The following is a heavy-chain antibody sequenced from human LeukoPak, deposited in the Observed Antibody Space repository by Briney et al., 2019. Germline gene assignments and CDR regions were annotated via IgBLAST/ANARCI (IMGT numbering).Heavy chain of an antibody. CDR2: IIPIFGTA. J-gene: IGHJ6*02. Sequence: SVKVSCKASGYTFTSYAISWVRQAPGQGLEWMGGIIPIFGTANYAQKFQGRVTITADESTSTAYMELSSLRSEDTAVYYCARGLAPAAILGQPRTYYYYYYGMDVWGQGTTVTVSS. CDR3: ARGLAPAAILGQPRTYYYYYYGMDV. V-gene: IGHV1-69*13. CDR1: GYTFTSYA. D-gene: IGHD2-2*02.